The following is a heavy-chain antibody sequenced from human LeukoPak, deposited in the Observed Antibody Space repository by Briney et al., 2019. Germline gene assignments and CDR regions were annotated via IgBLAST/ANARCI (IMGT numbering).Heavy chain of an antibody. CDR3: AREASSDPHLSSYFLDV. V-gene: IGHV4-34*01. CDR2: INHSGST. D-gene: IGHD6-19*01. CDR1: GGSFSGYY. J-gene: IGHJ6*03. Sequence: SETLSLTCAVYGGSFSGYYWSWIRQPPGKGLEWIGEINHSGSTNYNPSLKSRVTLSVDTSTNQFSLKLTSVTAADTAFYFCAREASSDPHLSSYFLDVWGEGTAVTVSS.